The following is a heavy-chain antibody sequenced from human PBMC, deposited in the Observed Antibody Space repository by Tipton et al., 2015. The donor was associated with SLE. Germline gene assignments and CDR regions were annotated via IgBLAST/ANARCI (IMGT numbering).Heavy chain of an antibody. J-gene: IGHJ4*02. CDR1: GFTFSSYA. CDR2: ISGSGGSP. CDR3: ARGQWELKALDY. Sequence: SLRLSCAASGFTFSSYAMSWVRQAPGKGLEWVSGISGSGGSPYYADSVRGRFTISRDKSKNTLYLQMNSLRAEDTAVYYCARGQWELKALDYWGQGTLVTVSS. D-gene: IGHD1-26*01. V-gene: IGHV3-23*01.